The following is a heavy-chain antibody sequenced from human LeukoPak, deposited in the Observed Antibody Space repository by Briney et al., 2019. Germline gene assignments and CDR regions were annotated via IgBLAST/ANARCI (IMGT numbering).Heavy chain of an antibody. D-gene: IGHD4-17*01. CDR1: GFTFSSYA. CDR3: AKDREDYGDYGVLDF. Sequence: TGGSLRLSCAASGFTFSSYAMTWVRQAPGKGLEWVSGISGSGASTYYADSVKGRFTISRDNSKNTLYLQMNSLRAEDTAVYYCAKDREDYGDYGVLDFWGQGTLVTVSS. V-gene: IGHV3-23*01. CDR2: ISGSGAST. J-gene: IGHJ4*02.